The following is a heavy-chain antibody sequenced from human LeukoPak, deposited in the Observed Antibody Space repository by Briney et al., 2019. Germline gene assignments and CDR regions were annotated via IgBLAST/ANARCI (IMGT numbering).Heavy chain of an antibody. D-gene: IGHD1-26*01. CDR2: IWYDGSNK. CDR1: GFTFSSYG. V-gene: IGHV3-33*01. CDR3: AMDGIGDGDY. Sequence: PGRSLRLSCAASGFTFSSYGMHWVRQAPGKGLEWVAVIWYDGSNKYYADSVKGRFTISRDNSKNTLYLQMNSLRAEETAVYYCAMDGIGDGDYWGQGTLVTVSS. J-gene: IGHJ4*02.